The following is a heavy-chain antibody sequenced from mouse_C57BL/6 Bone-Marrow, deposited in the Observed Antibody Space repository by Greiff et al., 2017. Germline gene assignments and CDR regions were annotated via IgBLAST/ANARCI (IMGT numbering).Heavy chain of an antibody. CDR2: INSDGGST. Sequence: EVQLQQSGGGLVQPGESLKLSCESNEYEFPSHDMSWVRKTPEKRLALVAAINSDGGSTYYPDTMARRFIISRANTKTPLYLQMSSLRSEDTALYYCARHSNYAMDYWGQGTSVTVSS. CDR3: ARHSNYAMDY. J-gene: IGHJ4*01. D-gene: IGHD1-1*01. V-gene: IGHV5-2*01. CDR1: EYEFPSHD.